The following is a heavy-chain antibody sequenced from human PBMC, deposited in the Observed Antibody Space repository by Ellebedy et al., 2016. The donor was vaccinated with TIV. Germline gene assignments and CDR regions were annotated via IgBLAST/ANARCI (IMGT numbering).Heavy chain of an antibody. J-gene: IGHJ6*02. V-gene: IGHV4-4*02. Sequence: SETLSLXXAVSGGSISSSNWRRWGPQPPGKGLGWIGEISHSGSTSYNPSLKSRVTISVDKSKNQFSLKLTSVTAADTAVYYYARAPAASPVDYYYHGMDVWGQGTTVTVSS. D-gene: IGHD4-23*01. CDR1: GGSISSSNW. CDR2: ISHSGST. CDR3: ARAPAASPVDYYYHGMDV.